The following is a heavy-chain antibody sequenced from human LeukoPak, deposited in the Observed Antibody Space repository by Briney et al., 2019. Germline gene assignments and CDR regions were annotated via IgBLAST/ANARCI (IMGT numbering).Heavy chain of an antibody. CDR2: MNPNSGNT. Sequence: ASVKVSCKASGYTFTSYDINWVRQATGQGLEWMGWMNPNSGNTGYAQKFQGRVTMTRNTSISTAYMELSSLRSEDTAVYYCARSYSPWTYGSSRWFDPWGQGTLVTVSS. D-gene: IGHD3-10*01. J-gene: IGHJ5*02. CDR3: ARSYSPWTYGSSRWFDP. CDR1: GYTFTSYD. V-gene: IGHV1-8*01.